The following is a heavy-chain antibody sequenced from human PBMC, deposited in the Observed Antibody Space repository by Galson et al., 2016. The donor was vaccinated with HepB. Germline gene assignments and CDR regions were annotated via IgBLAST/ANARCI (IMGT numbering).Heavy chain of an antibody. V-gene: IGHV3-7*01. CDR3: AREGSMDRAVPLDS. D-gene: IGHD3-10*01. Sequence: SLRLSCAASGFTFSRHWMSWVRQAPGKGLEWVANIKEDGSDKYYVDSVKGRFTISRDNARNSLFLQMSTLRAEDTAVYYCAREGSMDRAVPLDSWGQGTLVTVSS. CDR1: GFTFSRHW. J-gene: IGHJ4*02. CDR2: IKEDGSDK.